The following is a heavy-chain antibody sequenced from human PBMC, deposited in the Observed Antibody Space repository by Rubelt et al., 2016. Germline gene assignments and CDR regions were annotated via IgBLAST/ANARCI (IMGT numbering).Heavy chain of an antibody. D-gene: IGHD2-21*02. CDR2: ISHSGST. CDR3: ANPACTGDCLPTFDY. V-gene: IGHV4-4*02. CDR1: GGSINDNNW. Sequence: SLTCAVSGGSINDNNWWSWVRQPPGKGLEWIGEISHSGSTSYNPSLQSRVTISMDKSMHHFSLRLSSVTAADTAVYYCANPACTGDCLPTFDYWGQGTLVTVSS. J-gene: IGHJ4*02.